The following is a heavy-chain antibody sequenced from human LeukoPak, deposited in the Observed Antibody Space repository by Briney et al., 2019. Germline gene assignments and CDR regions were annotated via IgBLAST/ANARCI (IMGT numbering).Heavy chain of an antibody. V-gene: IGHV4-38-2*01. J-gene: IGHJ4*02. D-gene: IGHD6-19*01. CDR2: TYHNGST. CDR1: GYSISSGYY. CDR3: ARGIEAGVDY. Sequence: SETLSLTCAVSGYSISSGYYWGWIRQPPGKGLEWIGSTYHNGSTYYNPSLKSRVTISVDTSKNQFSLKLSSVTAADTAVYYCARGIEAGVDYWGQGTLVTVSS.